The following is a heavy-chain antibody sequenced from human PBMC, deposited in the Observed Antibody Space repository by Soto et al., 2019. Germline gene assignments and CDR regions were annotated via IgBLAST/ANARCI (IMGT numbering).Heavy chain of an antibody. D-gene: IGHD1-20*01. J-gene: IGHJ4*02. CDR2: ISVSDGFI. CDR1: GFNVGAFA. V-gene: IGHV3-23*01. CDR3: TRETVAGITGLDY. Sequence: GGSLRLSCAASGFNVGAFAVNWVRQAPGKGLEWVSGISVSDGFIYYADSVRGRFSISRDASENILYLQMNSLRVDDTALYYGTRETVAGITGLDYWGPGTLVTVS.